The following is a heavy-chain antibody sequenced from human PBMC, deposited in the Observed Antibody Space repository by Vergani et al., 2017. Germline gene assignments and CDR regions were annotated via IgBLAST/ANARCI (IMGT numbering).Heavy chain of an antibody. CDR3: ARERDSGYDSGVSDY. J-gene: IGHJ4*02. V-gene: IGHV3-7*03. D-gene: IGHD5-12*01. CDR2: IKQDGSEK. CDR1: GFTFSSYW. Sequence: EVQLVESGGGLVQPGGSLRLSCAASGFTFSSYWMSWVRQAPGKGLEWVANIKQDGSEKYYVDSVKGRFTISRDNAKNSLYLQMTSLRAEDTAVYYCARERDSGYDSGVSDYWGQGTLVTVSS.